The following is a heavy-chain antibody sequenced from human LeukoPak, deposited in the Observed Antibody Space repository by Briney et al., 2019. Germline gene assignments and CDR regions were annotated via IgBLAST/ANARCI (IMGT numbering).Heavy chain of an antibody. CDR1: GCTFTSYD. J-gene: IGHJ4*02. Sequence: ASVKVSCKASGCTFTSYDMHWVRQAPGQGLEWMGIINPSGDSTSYAQKFQGRVTMTRDMSTSTVYMELSSLRPEDTAVYYCATEIMIVHSNSHFDYWGQGTLVTVSS. CDR2: INPSGDST. CDR3: ATEIMIVHSNSHFDY. D-gene: IGHD3-22*01. V-gene: IGHV1-46*01.